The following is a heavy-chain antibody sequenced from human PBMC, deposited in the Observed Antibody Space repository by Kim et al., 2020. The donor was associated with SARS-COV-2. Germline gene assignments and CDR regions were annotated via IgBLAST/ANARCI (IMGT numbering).Heavy chain of an antibody. D-gene: IGHD2-8*01. J-gene: IGHJ4*02. CDR3: ATADFEGQCLSTNFDY. V-gene: IGHV3-23*01. Sequence: GGSLRLSCADSGFTLSSYGMFWVRQAPGKGLEWVSAISRSGDDTPYAGSVKGRFTISRDISKNTLYLQMNSLRAEDTAVYFCATADFEGQCLSTNFDYWGQGTLVTVSS. CDR1: GFTLSSYG. CDR2: ISRSGDDT.